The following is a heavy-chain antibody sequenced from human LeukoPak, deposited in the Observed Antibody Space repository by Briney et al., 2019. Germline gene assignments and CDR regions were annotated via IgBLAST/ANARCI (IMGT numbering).Heavy chain of an antibody. V-gene: IGHV5-51*01. CDR1: GYSFTSYW. CDR2: IYPGDSDT. J-gene: IGHJ3*02. D-gene: IGHD3-10*01. CDR3: AVGGSRSLWFGELLYPNDDAFDI. Sequence: GESLKISCKGSGYSFTSYWIGWVRQMPGKGLEWMGIIYPGDSDTRYSPSFQGQVTISADKSISTAYLQWSSLKASDTAMYYCAVGGSRSLWFGELLYPNDDAFDIWGQGTMVTVSS.